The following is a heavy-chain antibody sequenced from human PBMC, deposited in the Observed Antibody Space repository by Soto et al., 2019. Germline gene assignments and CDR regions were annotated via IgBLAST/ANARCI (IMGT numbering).Heavy chain of an antibody. V-gene: IGHV4-4*07. CDR3: ARELPSIYEILTGHFDH. J-gene: IGHJ4*02. CDR2: IYTTGST. CDR1: GCSMSNYY. D-gene: IGHD3-9*01. Sequence: QVQLQESGPGLVKPPETLSLTCTVSGCSMSNYYWSWIRQPAGKGLEWIGRIYTTGSTHYNPSLKSRVSLSIAMSTHQFSLKLNSVTAADTAVYYCARELPSIYEILTGHFDHWGQGPLVTVSS.